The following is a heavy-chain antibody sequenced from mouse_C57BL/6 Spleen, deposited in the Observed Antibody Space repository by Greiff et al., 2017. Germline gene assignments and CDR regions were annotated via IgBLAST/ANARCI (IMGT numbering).Heavy chain of an antibody. D-gene: IGHD2-4*01. J-gene: IGHJ4*01. CDR1: GYTFTSYW. CDR2: IYPGSGST. Sequence: QVHVKQPGAELVKPGASVKMSCKASGYTFTSYWITWVKQRPGQGLEWIGDIYPGSGSTNYNEKFKSKATLTVDTSSSTAYMQLSSLTSEDSAVYYCARDYDYDGAYWGQGTSVTVSS. CDR3: ARDYDYDGAY. V-gene: IGHV1-55*01.